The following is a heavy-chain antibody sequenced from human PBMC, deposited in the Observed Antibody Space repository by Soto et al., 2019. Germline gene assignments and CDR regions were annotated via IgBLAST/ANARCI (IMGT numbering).Heavy chain of an antibody. CDR3: ARGFSGSSFDY. CDR2: ITPSGGST. CDR1: GYTFTSYY. D-gene: IGHD1-26*01. V-gene: IGHV1-46*01. Sequence: QVQLVQSGAEVKKPGASVKVSCKASGYTFTSYYMHWVRQAPGQGLEWMGIITPSGGSTSYAKKFQGRLTMPRDTSTSTVYMELSSLRSEDTAVYYCARGFSGSSFDYWGQGTLFTVSS. J-gene: IGHJ4*02.